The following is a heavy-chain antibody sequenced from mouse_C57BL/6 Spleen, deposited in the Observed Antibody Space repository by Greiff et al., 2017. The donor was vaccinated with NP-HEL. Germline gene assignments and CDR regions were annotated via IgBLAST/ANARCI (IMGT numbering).Heavy chain of an antibody. CDR2: INPNNGGT. J-gene: IGHJ3*01. Sequence: VQLQQSGPELVKPGASVKIPCKASRYTFTDYNMDWVKQSHGKSLEWIGDINPNNGGTIYNQKFKGKATLTVDKSSSTAYMELRSLTSEDTAVYYCARDYYGSSLFAYWGQGTLVTVSA. D-gene: IGHD1-1*01. CDR1: RYTFTDYN. V-gene: IGHV1-18*01. CDR3: ARDYYGSSLFAY.